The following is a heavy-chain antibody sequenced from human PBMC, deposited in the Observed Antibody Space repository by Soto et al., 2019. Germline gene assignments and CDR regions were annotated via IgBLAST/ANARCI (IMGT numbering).Heavy chain of an antibody. CDR1: GDSVSNNRAA. CDR2: TYYRSKWNN. V-gene: IGHV6-1*01. Sequence: QTLSLTCAISGDSVSNNRAAWNWIRQSPSRGLEWLGRTYYRSKWNNDYAVSVKSRISISPDPSKTQFSLQLNSVTPEDTAVYYCVRMSVATGGYFDYWGQGTPVTVSS. D-gene: IGHD5-12*01. J-gene: IGHJ4*02. CDR3: VRMSVATGGYFDY.